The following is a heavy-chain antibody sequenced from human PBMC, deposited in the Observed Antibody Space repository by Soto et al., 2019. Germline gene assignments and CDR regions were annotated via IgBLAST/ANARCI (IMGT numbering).Heavy chain of an antibody. V-gene: IGHV5-51*01. J-gene: IGHJ5*01. Sequence: LGESPKFSCTASRYRFTRYWIGWERQMPGKGLELMGIIYPEDSDTRYSPSFRGQVTISADKSISTAYLQWSSLRASGTAMSYCARPFDTSNWYDFWGQGNLVTVSA. CDR3: ARPFDTSNWYDF. CDR2: IYPEDSDT. CDR1: RYRFTRYW. D-gene: IGHD2-2*01.